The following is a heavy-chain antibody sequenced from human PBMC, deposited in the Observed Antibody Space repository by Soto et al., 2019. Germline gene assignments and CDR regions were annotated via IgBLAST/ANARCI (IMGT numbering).Heavy chain of an antibody. V-gene: IGHV5-51*01. D-gene: IGHD3-3*01. CDR3: ARGAPRYYDFFEYGMDV. J-gene: IGHJ6*02. CDR1: GYSFTSYW. Sequence: PGESLKISCKGSGYSFTSYWIGWVRQMPGKGLEWMGIIYPGDSDTRYSPSFQGQVTISADKSISTAYLQWSSLKASDTAMYYCARGAPRYYDFFEYGMDVWGQGTTVTVSS. CDR2: IYPGDSDT.